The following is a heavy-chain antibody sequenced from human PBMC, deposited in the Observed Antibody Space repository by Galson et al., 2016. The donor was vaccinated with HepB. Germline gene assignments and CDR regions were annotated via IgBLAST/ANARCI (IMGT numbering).Heavy chain of an antibody. Sequence: SLRLSCAASGFTFSCCSIHWVRQVPGKGLEWVAVIGTDGRTKFYADSVRGRFTISRDNSENTVYLQMSSLRSEDTAVYYCAREGAWGKWYFELWGRGSLVTVSS. J-gene: IGHJ2*01. V-gene: IGHV3-30*03. CDR1: GFTFSCCS. CDR2: IGTDGRTK. D-gene: IGHD7-27*01. CDR3: AREGAWGKWYFEL.